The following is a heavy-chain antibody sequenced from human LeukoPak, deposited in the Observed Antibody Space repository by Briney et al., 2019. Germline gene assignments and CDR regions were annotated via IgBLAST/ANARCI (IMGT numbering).Heavy chain of an antibody. J-gene: IGHJ4*02. CDR3: ARLMITFGGVIAPFDY. Sequence: PSQTLSLTCTVSGGSISSGDYYWSWIRQPPGKGLEWIGYIYYSGSTYYNPSLKSRVTISVDTSKNQFSLKLSSVTAADTAMYYCARLMITFGGVIAPFDYWGQGTLVTVSS. V-gene: IGHV4-30-4*08. D-gene: IGHD3-16*02. CDR1: GGSISSGDYY. CDR2: IYYSGST.